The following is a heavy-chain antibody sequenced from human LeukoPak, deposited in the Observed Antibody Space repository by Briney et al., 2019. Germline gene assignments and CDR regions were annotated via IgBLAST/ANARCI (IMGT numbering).Heavy chain of an antibody. CDR1: GFTFSSYW. CDR2: ISGTSGRT. J-gene: IGHJ3*02. CDR3: ARGYSGYNFLSYDAFDI. V-gene: IGHV3-23*01. D-gene: IGHD5-12*01. Sequence: GGSLRLSCAASGFTFSSYWMNWARQAPGKGLEWVSAISGTSGRTYYADSVKGRFTISRDNSKNTLYLQMNGLRAEDTAVYYCARGYSGYNFLSYDAFDIWGQGTMVTVSS.